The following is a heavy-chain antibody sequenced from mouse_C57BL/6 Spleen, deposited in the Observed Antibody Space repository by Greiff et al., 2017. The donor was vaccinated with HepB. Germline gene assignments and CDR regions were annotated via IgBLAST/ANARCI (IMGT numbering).Heavy chain of an antibody. V-gene: IGHV1-81*01. CDR3: ARWGTIGGHYYAMDY. CDR2: IYPRSGNT. D-gene: IGHD2-14*01. J-gene: IGHJ4*01. CDR1: GYTFTSYG. Sequence: VKLMESGAELARPGASVKLSCKASGYTFTSYGISWVKQRTGQGLEWIGEIYPRSGNTYYNEKFKGKATLTADKSSSTAYMELRSLTSEDSAVYFCARWGTIGGHYYAMDYWGQGTSVTVSS.